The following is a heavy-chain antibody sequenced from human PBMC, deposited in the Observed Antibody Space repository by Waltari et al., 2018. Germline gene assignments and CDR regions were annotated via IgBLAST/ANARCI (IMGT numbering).Heavy chain of an antibody. CDR2: ISRECNTT. CDR3: AREGPHLWFGFDY. CDR1: GFNFNNCN. Sequence: EVELVESGGGLAQPGGSLRLYCAASGFNFNNCNMNWVRQAPGKGVECISYISRECNTTYYADSVKGRFTVSRANGKNSLFLQVSSLRAEDTAVYFCAREGPHLWFGFDYWGQGSLVTVST. V-gene: IGHV3-48*03. D-gene: IGHD3-10*01. J-gene: IGHJ4*02.